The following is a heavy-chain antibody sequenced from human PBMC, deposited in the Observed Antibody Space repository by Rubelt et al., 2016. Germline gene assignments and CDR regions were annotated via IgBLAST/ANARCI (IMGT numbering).Heavy chain of an antibody. CDR2: INHSGGT. J-gene: IGHJ4*02. V-gene: IGHV4-34*01. CDR1: GGSFSGYY. CDR3: AGRTDDNSGYYPRDY. Sequence: QVQLQQWGAGLLKPSETLSLTCAVYGGSFSGYYWSWIRQPPGTGLEWIGEINHSGGTNYNPSLKSQCTISVDTSKNQVSLELSCVTAADTAVYYCAGRTDDNSGYYPRDYWGQGTLVTVSS. D-gene: IGHD3-22*01.